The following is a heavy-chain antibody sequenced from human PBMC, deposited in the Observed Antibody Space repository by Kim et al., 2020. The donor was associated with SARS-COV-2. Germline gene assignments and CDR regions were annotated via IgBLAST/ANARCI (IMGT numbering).Heavy chain of an antibody. J-gene: IGHJ5*02. V-gene: IGHV3-30*18. CDR3: AKDSGIAGRPGSGWLDP. Sequence: GGSLRLSCAASGFSFSASGMPWVRQAPGKGLEWVAVISYSGSNTYYAYSLKGRFTISSDTSKNTLYVQMNSLRAEETAVYCCAKDSGIAGRPGSGWLDPWGQGTLVTVSS. D-gene: IGHD6-6*01. CDR2: ISYSGSNT. CDR1: GFSFSASG.